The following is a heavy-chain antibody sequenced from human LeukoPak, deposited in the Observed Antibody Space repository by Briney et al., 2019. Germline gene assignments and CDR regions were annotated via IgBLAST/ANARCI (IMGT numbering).Heavy chain of an antibody. CDR1: GGSISSFY. V-gene: IGHV4-59*08. CDR2: IYYGGST. J-gene: IGHJ6*02. CDR3: ARHVRNLDV. Sequence: SETLSLTCTVSGGSISSFYWTWIRQLPGKGLGWIGNIYYGGSTSYNPSLKSRVTISVDTSKNQFSLKLSSVTAADTAVYYCARHVRNLDVWGQGTTVTVSS. D-gene: IGHD2/OR15-2a*01.